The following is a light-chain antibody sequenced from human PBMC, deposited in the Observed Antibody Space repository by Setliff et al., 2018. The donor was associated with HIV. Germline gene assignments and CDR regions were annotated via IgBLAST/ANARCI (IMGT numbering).Light chain of an antibody. CDR1: SSDVGGYRY. Sequence: QSALTQPASVPGSPGQSITISCTGTSSDVGGYRYVSWYQQHPGKAPKLMIYDVSKRPSGVSNRFSGSKSGNTASLTISGLQAEDEADFYCSSYTSSSTYVFGTGTKVTVL. CDR2: DVS. V-gene: IGLV2-14*01. J-gene: IGLJ1*01. CDR3: SSYTSSSTYV.